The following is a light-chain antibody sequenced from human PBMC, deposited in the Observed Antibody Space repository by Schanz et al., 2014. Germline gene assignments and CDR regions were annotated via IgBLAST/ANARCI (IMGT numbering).Light chain of an antibody. CDR2: EGS. CDR3: SSHTSSNTWV. CDR1: SSDVGSYNL. Sequence: QSALTQPASVSGSPGQSITISCTGTSSDVGSYNLVSWYHHHPGKAPKLMIYEGSKRPSGVPDRFSGSKSGNTASLTISGLQAEDEADYYCSSHTSSNTWVFGGGTKLTVL. J-gene: IGLJ3*02. V-gene: IGLV2-14*02.